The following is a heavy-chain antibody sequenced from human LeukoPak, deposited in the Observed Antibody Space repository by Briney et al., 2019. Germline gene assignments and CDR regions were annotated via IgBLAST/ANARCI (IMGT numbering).Heavy chain of an antibody. CDR3: ARTSGIVVVPAAIGVGIPFDY. V-gene: IGHV4-34*01. D-gene: IGHD2-2*01. CDR2: INHSGST. Sequence: SETLSLTCAVYGGSFSGYYWSWTRQPPGKGLEWIGEINHSGSTNYNPSLKSRVTISVDTSKNQFSLKLSSVTAADTAVYYCARTSGIVVVPAAIGVGIPFDYWGQGTLVTVSS. J-gene: IGHJ4*02. CDR1: GGSFSGYY.